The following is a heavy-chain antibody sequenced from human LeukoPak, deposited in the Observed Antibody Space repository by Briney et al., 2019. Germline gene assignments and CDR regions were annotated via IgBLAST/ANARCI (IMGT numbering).Heavy chain of an antibody. CDR2: ITGSGGST. V-gene: IGHV3-23*01. CDR3: AKDPEYSSSWYPDY. Sequence: GGSLRLSCAASGFTFSSCAMSWVRQAPGKGLEWVSTITGSGGSTYYADSVKCRFTISRDNSKNTLYLQMNSLRAEDTALYYCAKDPEYSSSWYPDYWGQGTLVTVSS. CDR1: GFTFSSCA. D-gene: IGHD6-13*01. J-gene: IGHJ4*02.